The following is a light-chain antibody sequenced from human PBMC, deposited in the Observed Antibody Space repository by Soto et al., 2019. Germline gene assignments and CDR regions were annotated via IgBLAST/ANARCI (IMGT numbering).Light chain of an antibody. CDR2: GAS. V-gene: IGKV3-20*01. CDR3: QQCTSCPA. Sequence: IELTQSPGTLSVSAGERATLSCRASQSVRSSYLAWYQQKPGQAPRPLIYGASSWATGIPDRFSGSGSGTDFTLTISSLEPEDFAVYYCQQCTSCPAFGGGTRVDIK. CDR1: QSVRSSY. J-gene: IGKJ4*01.